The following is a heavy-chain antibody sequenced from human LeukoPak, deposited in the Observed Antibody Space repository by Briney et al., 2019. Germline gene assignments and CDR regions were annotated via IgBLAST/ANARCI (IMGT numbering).Heavy chain of an antibody. CDR3: ARHPLDSSWYYFDY. CDR1: GFTFSTYA. V-gene: IGHV3-23*01. Sequence: GGSLRLSCAASGFTFSTYAMSWVRQAPGKGLEWVSGITGSGGGTYYADSVKGRFTISRDNAKNSLYLQMNSLRAEDTAVYYCARHPLDSSWYYFDYWGQGTLVTVSS. J-gene: IGHJ4*02. D-gene: IGHD6-13*01. CDR2: ITGSGGGT.